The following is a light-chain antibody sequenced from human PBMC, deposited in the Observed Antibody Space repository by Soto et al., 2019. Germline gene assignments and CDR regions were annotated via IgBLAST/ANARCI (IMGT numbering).Light chain of an antibody. V-gene: IGKV1-39*01. CDR1: QTSSNY. CDR2: TVS. Sequence: DIQMTQSPSSLSASVGDRVTITCRANQTSSNYLNWYQQKPGKAPKLLVYTVSNLHSGVPSRFSGGASGKDFTLTISRLQPEDCATYYCQQSYTTSWTFGQGTKVAIK. CDR3: QQSYTTSWT. J-gene: IGKJ1*01.